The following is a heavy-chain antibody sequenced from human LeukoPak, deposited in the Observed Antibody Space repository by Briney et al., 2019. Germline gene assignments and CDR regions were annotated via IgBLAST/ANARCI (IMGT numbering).Heavy chain of an antibody. Sequence: ASVTVSCKASGYTFTSYGISWVRQAPGQGLERMAWISGYNGNTNYAQKLQGRVTMTTDTSTSTAYMELMSLRSDDTAVYYCARGGLYGGSPDYWGQGTLVIVSS. J-gene: IGHJ4*02. CDR3: ARGGLYGGSPDY. CDR1: GYTFTSYG. V-gene: IGHV1-18*01. CDR2: ISGYNGNT. D-gene: IGHD1-26*01.